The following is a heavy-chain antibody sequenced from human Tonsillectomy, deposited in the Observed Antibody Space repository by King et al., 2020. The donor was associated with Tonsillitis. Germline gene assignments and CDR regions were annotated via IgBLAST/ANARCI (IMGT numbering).Heavy chain of an antibody. CDR2: IYYSGST. J-gene: IGHJ6*02. Sequence: VQLQESGPGLVKPSETLSLTCTVSGGSISSYYWSWIRQPPGKGLEWIGFIYYSGSTNYNPSLKSRVTISVDTSKNQFSLRLSSVTDADTAVYYCARLLGYCSGDSXYSAYYXSGMXVWGQXTTVTVSS. V-gene: IGHV4-59*08. CDR1: GGSISSYY. D-gene: IGHD2-15*01. CDR3: ARLLGYCSGDSXYSAYYXSGMXV.